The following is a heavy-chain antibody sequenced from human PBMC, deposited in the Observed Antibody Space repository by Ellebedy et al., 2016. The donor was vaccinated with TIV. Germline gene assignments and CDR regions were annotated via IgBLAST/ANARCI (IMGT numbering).Heavy chain of an antibody. Sequence: AASVKVSCKASGYTFTDYYIHWVRQAPGQGLEWMGWINPNSGGTNYAQKFQGWVTMTRDTSISTAYMELNRLRSDDTALYYCARDGAVTTVFDYWGQGTLATVSS. CDR3: ARDGAVTTVFDY. V-gene: IGHV1-2*04. J-gene: IGHJ4*02. CDR1: GYTFTDYY. D-gene: IGHD4-17*01. CDR2: INPNSGGT.